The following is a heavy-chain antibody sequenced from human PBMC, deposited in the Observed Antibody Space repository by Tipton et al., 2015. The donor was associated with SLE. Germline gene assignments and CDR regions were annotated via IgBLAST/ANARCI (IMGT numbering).Heavy chain of an antibody. D-gene: IGHD1-26*01. J-gene: IGHJ3*02. V-gene: IGHV3-9*01. Sequence: SLRLSCAASGFTFDDYAMHWVRQAPGKGLEWVSGISWNSGSIGYADSVKGRFTISRDNAKNSLYLQMNSLRAEDTALYYCARSLVGALGAFDIWGQGTMVTVSS. CDR2: ISWNSGSI. CDR1: GFTFDDYA. CDR3: ARSLVGALGAFDI.